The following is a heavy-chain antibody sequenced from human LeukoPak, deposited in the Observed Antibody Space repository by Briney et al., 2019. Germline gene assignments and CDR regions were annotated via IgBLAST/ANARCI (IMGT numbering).Heavy chain of an antibody. CDR3: AKNGDRGAYCSGGSCYPYYYYYMDV. V-gene: IGHV3-23*01. Sequence: PGGSLRLSCAASGSTFSSYGMSWVRQAPGKGLEWVSAISATGDTTYYADSVKGRFTISRDNSKNTLYLQMNSLRAEDTAIYYCAKNGDRGAYCSGGSCYPYYYYYMDVWGKGTTVTISS. J-gene: IGHJ6*03. D-gene: IGHD2-15*01. CDR1: GSTFSSYG. CDR2: ISATGDTT.